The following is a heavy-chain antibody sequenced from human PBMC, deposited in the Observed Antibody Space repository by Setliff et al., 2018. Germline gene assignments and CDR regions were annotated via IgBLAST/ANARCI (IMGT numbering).Heavy chain of an antibody. J-gene: IGHJ4*02. CDR2: ISGSAQTT. V-gene: IGHV3-23*01. CDR3: AKRGPYCSGGTCHYYFDY. D-gene: IGHD2-15*01. Sequence: ETLSLTCSVSGGSITTHRWSWVRQAPGKGLEWVSMISGSAQTTYYADSVKGRFTISRDNSKNTVYLEMNSLRAEDTAVYYCAKRGPYCSGGTCHYYFDYWGQGTLVTVS. CDR1: GGSITTHR.